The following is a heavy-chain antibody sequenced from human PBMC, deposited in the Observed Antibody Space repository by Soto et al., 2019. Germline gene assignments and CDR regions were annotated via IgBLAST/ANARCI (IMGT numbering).Heavy chain of an antibody. D-gene: IGHD3-10*01. J-gene: IGHJ6*02. V-gene: IGHV3-53*01. CDR2: TYNDGKT. Sequence: EVQLVESGGGLIQPGGSLKLSCAASGLNVSANYMSWVRQAPGKGLEWVSVTYNDGKTYYGDSVKSRFAISRDASKNTLELQMASLGTDDTAVYYCVRPFPSGPKHAMDVWGQATAVTVS. CDR3: VRPFPSGPKHAMDV. CDR1: GLNVSANY.